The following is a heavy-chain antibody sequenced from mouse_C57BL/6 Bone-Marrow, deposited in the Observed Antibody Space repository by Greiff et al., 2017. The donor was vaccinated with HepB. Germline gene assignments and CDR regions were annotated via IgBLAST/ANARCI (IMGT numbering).Heavy chain of an antibody. D-gene: IGHD1-1*01. CDR3: ARWYYYGSSYPINYAMDY. CDR2: IYPGSGST. J-gene: IGHJ4*01. Sequence: QVQLQQPGAELVKPGASVKMSCKASGYTFTSYWITWVKQRPGQGLEWIGDIYPGSGSTNYNEKFKSKATLTVDTSSSTAYMQLSSLTSEDSAVYYCARWYYYGSSYPINYAMDYWGQGTSVTVSS. V-gene: IGHV1-55*01. CDR1: GYTFTSYW.